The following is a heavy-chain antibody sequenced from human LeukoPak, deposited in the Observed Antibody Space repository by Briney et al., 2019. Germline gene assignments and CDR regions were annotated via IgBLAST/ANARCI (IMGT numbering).Heavy chain of an antibody. CDR1: GGSFSDFF. J-gene: IGHJ4*02. D-gene: IGHD5-24*01. Sequence: SETLSLTCAVHGGSFSDFFWTWMRQSPGKGLKWIGENTHDGRTNYNPSFRSRVTISVDTSNYQFSLKMTSMTAADTAVYYCARGLGEGYPDHWGQGALVTVSS. CDR3: ARGLGEGYPDH. CDR2: NTHDGRT. V-gene: IGHV4-34*01.